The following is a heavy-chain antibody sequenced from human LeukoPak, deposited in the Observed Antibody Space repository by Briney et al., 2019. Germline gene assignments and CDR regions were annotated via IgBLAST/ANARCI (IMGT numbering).Heavy chain of an antibody. J-gene: IGHJ4*02. CDR1: GGSVSSSSYF. CDR3: ARSTMTTTVDY. CDR2: IYFTMTT. V-gene: IGHV4-61*02. D-gene: IGHD4-17*01. Sequence: SSQTLSLTCSVSGGSVSSSSYFWSWIWQPAGKGLEWIGRIYFTMTTNCNPSLKSRVTMSLDTSKNQFSLKLSSVTAADTAVYYCARSTMTTTVDYWGQGTLVTVSS.